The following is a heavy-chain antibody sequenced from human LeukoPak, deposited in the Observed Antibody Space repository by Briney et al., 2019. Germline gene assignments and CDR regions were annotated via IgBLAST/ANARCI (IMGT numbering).Heavy chain of an antibody. CDR2: IYYSGST. Sequence: SETLPLTCTVSGGSISSSRYYWGWIRQPPGKGLEWIGSIYYSGSTYYNPSLKSRVTISVDTSKNQFSLKLSSVTAADTAVYYCARAQGNNWNNNWFDPWGQGTLVTVSS. D-gene: IGHD1/OR15-1a*01. CDR3: ARAQGNNWNNNWFDP. V-gene: IGHV4-39*07. J-gene: IGHJ5*02. CDR1: GGSISSSRYY.